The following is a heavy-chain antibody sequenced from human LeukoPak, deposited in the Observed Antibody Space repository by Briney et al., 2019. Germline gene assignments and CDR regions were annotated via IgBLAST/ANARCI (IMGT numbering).Heavy chain of an antibody. D-gene: IGHD3-22*01. CDR2: IYPGDSDT. CDR3: ARSRASFSGYYNY. J-gene: IGHJ4*02. V-gene: IGHV5-51*01. Sequence: GESLKISCKGSGYSFTSYWIGWVRQLPGKGLEWMGIIYPGDSDTGYSPSFQGQVTISADKSISTAYLQWSSLKASDTAMYYCARSRASFSGYYNYWGQGTLVTVSS. CDR1: GYSFTSYW.